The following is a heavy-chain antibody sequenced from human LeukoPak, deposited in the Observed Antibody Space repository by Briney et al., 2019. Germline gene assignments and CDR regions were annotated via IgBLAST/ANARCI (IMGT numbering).Heavy chain of an antibody. CDR2: IYYSDST. V-gene: IGHV4-59*01. CDR1: GGSISSYY. CDR3: ARDRLGGTAQDY. Sequence: SETLSLTCTVSGGSISSYYWSWIRQPPGKGLEWIGYIYYSDSTNYNPSLNSRVTISVDTSKNQFSLKLRSVTAADTAVYYCARDRLGGTAQDYWGQGTLVTVSS. D-gene: IGHD3-16*01. J-gene: IGHJ4*02.